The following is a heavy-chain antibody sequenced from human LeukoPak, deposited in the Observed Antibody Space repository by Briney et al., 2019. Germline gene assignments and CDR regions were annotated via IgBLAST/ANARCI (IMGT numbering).Heavy chain of an antibody. V-gene: IGHV4-59*01. D-gene: IGHD3-22*01. CDR1: GDSISGNY. J-gene: IGHJ5*02. CDR3: ARAPTMIVVGNWFDP. CDR2: IYYSGST. Sequence: SETLSLTCSVSGDSISGNYWSWMRQPPGKGLEWIGYIYYSGSTNYNPSLKSRVTISVDTSKNQFSLKLSSVTAADTAVYYCARAPTMIVVGNWFDPWGQGTLVTVSS.